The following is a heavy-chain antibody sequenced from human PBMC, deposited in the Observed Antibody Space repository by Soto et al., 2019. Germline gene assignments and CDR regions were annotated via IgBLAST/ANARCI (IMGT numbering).Heavy chain of an antibody. CDR3: ARALVYDILTGPHDY. CDR1: GGTFSRYA. D-gene: IGHD3-9*01. J-gene: IGHJ4*02. V-gene: IGHV1-69*13. CDR2: IIPIFGTA. Sequence: GGSVKGSCKACGGTFSRYAISWLRQAPGQGGEWMGGIIPIFGTANYAQKFQGRVTITADESTSTAYMELSSLRSEDTAVYYCARALVYDILTGPHDYWGQGTLVTVSS.